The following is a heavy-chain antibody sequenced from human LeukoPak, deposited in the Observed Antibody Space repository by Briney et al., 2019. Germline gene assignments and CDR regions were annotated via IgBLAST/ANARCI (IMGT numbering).Heavy chain of an antibody. Sequence: GGSLRLSCAASGFTFTNHWMSWVRQAPGKGLEWVANIKEDGSEKYYVDSVKGRFTVSRDNVKNSLFLQMNSLRVDDTAFYYCAKSGSSVFWSWGQGTLVTVSS. CDR2: IKEDGSEK. CDR3: AKSGSSVFWS. D-gene: IGHD3-3*02. V-gene: IGHV3-7*03. CDR1: GFTFTNHW. J-gene: IGHJ5*02.